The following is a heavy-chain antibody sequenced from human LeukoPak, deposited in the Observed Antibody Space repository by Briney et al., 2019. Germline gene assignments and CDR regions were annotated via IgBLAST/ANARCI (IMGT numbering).Heavy chain of an antibody. D-gene: IGHD5/OR15-5a*01. CDR1: GRTFSSYA. Sequence: GASVKVSCKASGRTFSSYAISWVRQAPGQGLEWMGGIIPIFGTANYAQKFQGRVTITADESTSTAYMELSSLRSEDTAVYYCARDLRVVSSGYFDLWGRGTVVTVSS. CDR3: ARDLRVVSSGYFDL. J-gene: IGHJ2*01. CDR2: IIPIFGTA. V-gene: IGHV1-69*13.